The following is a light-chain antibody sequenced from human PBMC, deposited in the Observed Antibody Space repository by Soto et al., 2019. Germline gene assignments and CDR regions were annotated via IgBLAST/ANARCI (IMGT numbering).Light chain of an antibody. Sequence: EIVLTQSPATLSLSPGERATLSCRASQSVSRYLAWYQQKPGQAPRLLIYDASNRATGIPARFSGSGSGTDFTLTINSLAPEDFAIYYCHQRQSWPRTFGQGTKVDI. CDR3: HQRQSWPRT. CDR1: QSVSRY. V-gene: IGKV3-11*01. CDR2: DAS. J-gene: IGKJ1*01.